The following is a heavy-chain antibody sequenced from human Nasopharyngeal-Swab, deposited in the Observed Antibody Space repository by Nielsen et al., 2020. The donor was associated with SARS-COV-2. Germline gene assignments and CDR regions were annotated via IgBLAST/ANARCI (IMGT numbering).Heavy chain of an antibody. J-gene: IGHJ5*02. D-gene: IGHD5-18*01. CDR1: GDSIISFNW. CDR3: ARGTFGYTYTRPENNWFDP. CDR2: IYHGGNT. V-gene: IGHV4/OR15-8*01. Sequence: SETLSLTCDVSGDSIISFNWWSWVRQSPGKGLEWIGEIYHGGNTNYNPSLKSRVTISVDTSKNQFSLKLTSVTAADTAVYYCARGTFGYTYTRPENNWFDPWGQGILVTVSS.